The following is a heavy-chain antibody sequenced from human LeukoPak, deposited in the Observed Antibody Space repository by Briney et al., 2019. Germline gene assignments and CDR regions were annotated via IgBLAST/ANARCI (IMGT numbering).Heavy chain of an antibody. V-gene: IGHV4-59*08. CDR2: IYYSGST. CDR1: GGSLSSYY. J-gene: IGHJ3*02. CDR3: ARQSGNGYSGYDFQAFDI. D-gene: IGHD5-12*01. Sequence: SETLSLICTVSGGSLSSYYWSRIRQPPGKGLEWIGYIYYSGSTNYNPSLKSRVTIPVDMSKNQFSLKLSSVTAADTAVYYCARQSGNGYSGYDFQAFDIWGQGTMVTVSS.